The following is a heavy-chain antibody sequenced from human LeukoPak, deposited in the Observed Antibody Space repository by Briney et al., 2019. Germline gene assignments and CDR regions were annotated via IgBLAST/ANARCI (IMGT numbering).Heavy chain of an antibody. Sequence: GGSLRLSCAASGFTFSSFSMNWVRQAPGKGLEWVSYIRSSGTGTDYTGSVKGRFTISRDNSKNTLYLQIDSLRAEDTAVYYCAKDRQQLAGDYYYYMDVWGKGTTVTVSS. V-gene: IGHV3-48*01. CDR3: AKDRQQLAGDYYYYMDV. CDR2: IRSSGTGT. D-gene: IGHD6-13*01. J-gene: IGHJ6*03. CDR1: GFTFSSFS.